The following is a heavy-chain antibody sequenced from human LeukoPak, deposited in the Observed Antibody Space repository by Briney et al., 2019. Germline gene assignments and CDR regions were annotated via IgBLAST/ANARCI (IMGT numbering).Heavy chain of an antibody. CDR3: ARDDSGGYGIEN. CDR2: ISSRSGLM. Sequence: GGSLRLSCAPSGFTFSSYSMHWVRQAPGKGLEWVSYISSRSGLMQYADSVEGRFTISRDNAKNSLYLQMNSLRDEDTAVYYCARDDSGGYGIENWGQGILVTVSS. CDR1: GFTFSSYS. J-gene: IGHJ4*02. V-gene: IGHV3-48*02. D-gene: IGHD3-22*01.